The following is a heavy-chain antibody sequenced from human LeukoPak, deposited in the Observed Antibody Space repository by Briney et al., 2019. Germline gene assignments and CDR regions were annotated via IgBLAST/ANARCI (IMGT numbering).Heavy chain of an antibody. V-gene: IGHV3-23*01. CDR1: GFTLSSYA. D-gene: IGHD3-22*01. Sequence: GGSLRLSCAASGFTLSSYAMSWVRQAPGKGLERVSVISGSGGSTYYADSVKGRFTISRDNSKNTLYVQMNSLRVEDTAVYYCAKGPQVGSGYHPDYWGQGTLVTVSS. CDR3: AKGPQVGSGYHPDY. J-gene: IGHJ4*02. CDR2: ISGSGGST.